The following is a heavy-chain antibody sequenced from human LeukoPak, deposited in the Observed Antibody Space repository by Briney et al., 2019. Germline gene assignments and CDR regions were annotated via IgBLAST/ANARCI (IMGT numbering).Heavy chain of an antibody. D-gene: IGHD5-24*01. J-gene: IGHJ4*02. CDR3: ARDWVYKIDY. V-gene: IGHV3-74*01. CDR1: GFTFSSYV. Sequence: GGSLRLSCETAGFTFSSYVMHWVRRTPGEGLVWVSRISHDGFISYADSVKGRFTISSDNAKNTLILQMNSLRAEDTAVYYCARDWVYKIDYWGRGTLVTVSS. CDR2: ISHDGFI.